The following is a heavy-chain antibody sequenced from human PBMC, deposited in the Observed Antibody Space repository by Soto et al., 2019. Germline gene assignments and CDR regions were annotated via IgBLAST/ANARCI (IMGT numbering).Heavy chain of an antibody. D-gene: IGHD2-2*01. V-gene: IGHV3-30*18. CDR3: AKGGCSSSSCSFDS. CDR2: LSFVGSNN. Sequence: QEQLVESGGGVVQPGMSLRLSCVASRFSFSNFGMPWVRQAPGKGLEWVAALSFVGSNNNYADVVTGRFTISRDNSKTTLYLHMNSLRSDDTAMYYCAKGGCSSSSCSFDSWGQGTLVTV. CDR1: RFSFSNFG. J-gene: IGHJ5*01.